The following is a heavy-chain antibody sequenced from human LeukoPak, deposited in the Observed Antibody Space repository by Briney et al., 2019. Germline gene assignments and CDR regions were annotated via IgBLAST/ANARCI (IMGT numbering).Heavy chain of an antibody. CDR3: ARRRYYGSGSYVKEAFDI. V-gene: IGHV4-39*01. CDR2: IYYSGST. D-gene: IGHD3-10*01. J-gene: IGHJ3*02. CDR1: DGSISSSSYY. Sequence: SETLSLTCTVSDGSISSSSYYWGWIRQPPGKGLEWIGSIYYSGSTYYNPSLKSRVTISVDTSKNQFSLKLSSVTAADTAVYYCARRRYYGSGSYVKEAFDIWGQGTMVTVSS.